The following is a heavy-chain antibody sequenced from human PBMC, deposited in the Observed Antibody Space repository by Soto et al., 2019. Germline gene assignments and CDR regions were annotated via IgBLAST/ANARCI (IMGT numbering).Heavy chain of an antibody. J-gene: IGHJ4*02. V-gene: IGHV3-33*01. CDR2: IWYDGSNK. D-gene: IGHD2-2*01. CDR3: ARDRCSSTSCYRPTFDY. CDR1: GFTFSSYG. Sequence: GGSLILSCAASGFTFSSYGMHWVRQAPGKGLEWVAVIWYDGSNKYYADSVKGRFTISRDNSKNTLYLQMNSLRAEDTAVYYCARDRCSSTSCYRPTFDYWGQGTLVTVSS.